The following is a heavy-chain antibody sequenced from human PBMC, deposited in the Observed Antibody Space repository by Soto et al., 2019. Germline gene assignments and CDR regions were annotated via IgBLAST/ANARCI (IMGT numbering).Heavy chain of an antibody. V-gene: IGHV1-8*01. CDR1: GYTFKNYD. Sequence: ASVKVSCKASGYTFKNYDINWVRQATGQGLEWMGWMNPNSANTVYAQKFQGRVTMTRNTSISTAYMELSSLRSEDTAVYYCARGRETSGWYAFDIWGQGTMVTGSS. J-gene: IGHJ3*02. D-gene: IGHD6-19*01. CDR2: MNPNSANT. CDR3: ARGRETSGWYAFDI.